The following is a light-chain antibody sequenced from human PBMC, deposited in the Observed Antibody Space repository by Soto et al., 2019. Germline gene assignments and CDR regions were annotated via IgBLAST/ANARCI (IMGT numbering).Light chain of an antibody. CDR2: DAS. CDR3: QQYNSYPWT. V-gene: IGKV1-5*01. CDR1: QSISSW. J-gene: IGKJ1*01. Sequence: DIQITQSPSTLSASVGDRVTITCRASQSISSWLAWYQQKPGKAPKLLIYDASSLESGVPSRFRASGSGTEFTLTLSRLQPDDFSTYYCQQYNSYPWTFGQGTKVDIK.